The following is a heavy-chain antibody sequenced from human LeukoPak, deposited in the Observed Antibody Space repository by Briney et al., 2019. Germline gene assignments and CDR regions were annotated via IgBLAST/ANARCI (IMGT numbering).Heavy chain of an antibody. Sequence: SETLSLTCTVPGGSISSYYCGWIRQPPRKGLGWVGCSCNGGSTNPHPSLKSRVTISVNTSKNQFSLRLRSVTAADTAVYYCARHGGSGSFDYWGQGTLVTVSS. CDR2: SCNGGST. CDR1: GGSISSYY. D-gene: IGHD3-3*01. J-gene: IGHJ4*02. CDR3: ARHGGSGSFDY. V-gene: IGHV4-59*08.